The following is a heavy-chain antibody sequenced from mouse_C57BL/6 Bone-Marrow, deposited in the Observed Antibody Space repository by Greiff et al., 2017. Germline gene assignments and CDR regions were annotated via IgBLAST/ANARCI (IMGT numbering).Heavy chain of an antibody. V-gene: IGHV14-4*01. CDR2: LDPEHGDT. D-gene: IGHD1-1*01. CDR3: TPYYYGSSYGYFDV. CDR1: GFNIKDDY. Sequence: VQLQQSGAELVRPGASVKLSCTASGFNIKDDYMHWVKQRPEQGLEWIGWLDPEHGDTEYASKFQGKATITADTSSTTAYLQLSSLTSEDTAVYYCTPYYYGSSYGYFDVWGTGTTGTVSS. J-gene: IGHJ1*03.